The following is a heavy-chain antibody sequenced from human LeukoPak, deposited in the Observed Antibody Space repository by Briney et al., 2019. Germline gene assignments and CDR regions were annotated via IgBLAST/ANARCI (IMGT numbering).Heavy chain of an antibody. J-gene: IGHJ3*02. CDR1: GGSISSGGYS. V-gene: IGHV4-30-4*07. CDR2: IYYSGSA. Sequence: SETLSLTCAVSGGSISSGGYSWSWIRQPPGKGLELIGYIYYSGSAYYGPSLKSRVTISVDTSKNQFSLKVSSVTAADTAVYYCARMTRVDAFDIWGQGTKVTVSS. D-gene: IGHD6-13*01. CDR3: ARMTRVDAFDI.